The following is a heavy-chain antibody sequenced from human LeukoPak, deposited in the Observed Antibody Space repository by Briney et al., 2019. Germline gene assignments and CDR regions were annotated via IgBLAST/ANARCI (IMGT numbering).Heavy chain of an antibody. D-gene: IGHD3-22*01. CDR1: GFTFGDYA. Sequence: GGSLRLSCTASGFTFGDYAMSWFRQAPGKGLEWVSSISSSSSYIYYADSVKGRFTISRDNAKNSLYLQMNSLRAEDTAVYYCARDLYYDSSGDAFDIWGQGTMVTVSS. CDR3: ARDLYYDSSGDAFDI. J-gene: IGHJ3*02. CDR2: ISSSSSYI. V-gene: IGHV3-21*01.